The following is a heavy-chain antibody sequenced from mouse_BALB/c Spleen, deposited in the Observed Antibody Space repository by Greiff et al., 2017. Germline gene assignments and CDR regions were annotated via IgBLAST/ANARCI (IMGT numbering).Heavy chain of an antibody. CDR1: GYTFTDYE. CDR3: TRGGVYSYFDY. V-gene: IGHV1-15*01. CDR2: IDPETGGT. Sequence: VQGVESGAELVRPGASVTLSCKASGYTFTDYEMHWVKQTPVHGLEWIGAIDPETGGTAYNQKFKGKATLTADKSSSTAYMELRSLTSEDSAVYYCTRGGVYSYFDYWGQGTTLTVSS. J-gene: IGHJ2*01. D-gene: IGHD2-1*01.